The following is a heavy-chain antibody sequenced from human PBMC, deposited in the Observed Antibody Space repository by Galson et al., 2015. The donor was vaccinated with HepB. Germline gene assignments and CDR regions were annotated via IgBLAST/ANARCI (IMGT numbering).Heavy chain of an antibody. J-gene: IGHJ2*01. CDR3: ARARSGRYFDL. CDR2: IRQDGSEI. D-gene: IGHD6-19*01. V-gene: IGHV3-7*01. CDR1: GFTFNRSW. Sequence: SLRLSCAASGFTFNRSWMNWVRQAPGKGLVWVAGIRQDGSEIYYVDSVRGRFTIPRDSAKNSLFLQMNSLRAEDTALYYCARARSGRYFDLWGRATLVTVSP.